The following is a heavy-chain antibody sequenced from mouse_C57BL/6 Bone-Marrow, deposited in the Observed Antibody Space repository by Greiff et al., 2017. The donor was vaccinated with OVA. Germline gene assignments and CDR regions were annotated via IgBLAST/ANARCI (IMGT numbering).Heavy chain of an antibody. V-gene: IGHV1-50*01. CDR2: IDPSDSYT. Sequence: QVQLQQPGAELVKPGASVKLSCKASGYTFTSYWMQWVKQRPGQGLEWIGEIDPSDSYTNYNQKFKGKATMTVDKSSSTAYMQLCSLTSGDSALYYWASSWGYYDYPWFAYWGQGTLVTVSA. CDR3: ASSWGYYDYPWFAY. D-gene: IGHD2-4*01. J-gene: IGHJ3*01. CDR1: GYTFTSYW.